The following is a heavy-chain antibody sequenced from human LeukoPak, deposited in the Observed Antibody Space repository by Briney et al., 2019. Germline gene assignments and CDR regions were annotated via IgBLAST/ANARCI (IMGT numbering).Heavy chain of an antibody. V-gene: IGHV1-18*01. J-gene: IGHJ4*02. CDR1: GYTFTSYG. CDR2: ISAYNGNT. Sequence: GASVKVSCKASGYTFTSYGISWVRQAPGQGLEWVGWISAYNGNTNYAQKLQGRVTMTTDTSTSTAYMELRSLRSDDTAVYYCARAGAVATLYYFDYWGQGTLVTVSS. D-gene: IGHD5-12*01. CDR3: ARAGAVATLYYFDY.